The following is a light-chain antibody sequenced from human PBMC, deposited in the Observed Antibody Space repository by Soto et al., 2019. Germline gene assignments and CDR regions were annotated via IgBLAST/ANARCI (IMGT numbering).Light chain of an antibody. CDR3: QQRSNWPPIT. CDR1: QSVSSSY. CDR2: DTS. J-gene: IGKJ5*01. V-gene: IGKV3-11*01. Sequence: EIVLTQSPGTLSLSQGERATLSCRASQSVSSSYLAWYRQTPGQAPRLLIYDTSNRATGVPPRFSGSGSGTDFTLTISSLEPEDFAVYYCQQRSNWPPITFGQGTRLEI.